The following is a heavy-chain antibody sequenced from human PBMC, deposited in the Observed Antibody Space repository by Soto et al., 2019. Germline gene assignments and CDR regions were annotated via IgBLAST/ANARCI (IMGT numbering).Heavy chain of an antibody. Sequence: QVQLQQWGAGLLKPSETLSLTRAVYGGSFSGYYWSWIRQPPGKGLEWIGEINHSGSTNYNPSLKSPVSISADTSKIQFSRKLSSVTAAETAVYYCARGLTGYSSAILPPAAGMDVWGQGTTVTVSS. J-gene: IGHJ6*02. CDR2: INHSGST. V-gene: IGHV4-34*01. CDR1: GGSFSGYY. CDR3: ARGLTGYSSAILPPAAGMDV. D-gene: IGHD6-25*01.